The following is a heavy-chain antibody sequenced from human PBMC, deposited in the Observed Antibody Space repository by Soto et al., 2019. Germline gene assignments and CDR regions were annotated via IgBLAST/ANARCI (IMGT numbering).Heavy chain of an antibody. V-gene: IGHV3-13*01. Sequence: GSLRLSCAASGFTFNNFDMHWVRQATGKGLEWVSGIGVLGDTYYPGSVNGRFTISRDNAKNSLYLQMNGLTAGDTAVYYCARGVLGPGDYYHGMDVWGQGTTVTVSS. J-gene: IGHJ6*02. CDR2: IGVLGDT. D-gene: IGHD2-8*02. CDR1: GFTFNNFD. CDR3: ARGVLGPGDYYHGMDV.